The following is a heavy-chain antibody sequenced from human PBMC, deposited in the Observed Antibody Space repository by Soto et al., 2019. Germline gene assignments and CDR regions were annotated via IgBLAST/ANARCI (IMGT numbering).Heavy chain of an antibody. CDR1: GFTFSSYW. Sequence: EVQLVESGGGLVQPGGSQRLSCAASGFTFSSYWMHWVRQAPGKGLVWVSRINSDGSSTSYADSVKGRFTISRDNAKNTLYLQMNSLRAEDTAVYYCVRDQGYCSGGSCYVAGYWGQGTLVTVSS. CDR3: VRDQGYCSGGSCYVAGY. V-gene: IGHV3-74*01. D-gene: IGHD2-15*01. CDR2: INSDGSST. J-gene: IGHJ4*02.